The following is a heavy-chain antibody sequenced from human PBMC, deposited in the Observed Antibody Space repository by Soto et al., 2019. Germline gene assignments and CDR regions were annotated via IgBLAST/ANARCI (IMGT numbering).Heavy chain of an antibody. D-gene: IGHD3-3*01. Sequence: GASVKVSCKASGGTFSSYAISWVRQAPGQGLEWMGGIIPIFGTANYAQKFQGRVTITADESTSTAYMELSSLRSEDTAVYYCARDTSGYDFWSGAHYYYYGMDVWGQGTTVTVSS. V-gene: IGHV1-69*13. CDR1: GGTFSSYA. J-gene: IGHJ6*02. CDR2: IIPIFGTA. CDR3: ARDTSGYDFWSGAHYYYYGMDV.